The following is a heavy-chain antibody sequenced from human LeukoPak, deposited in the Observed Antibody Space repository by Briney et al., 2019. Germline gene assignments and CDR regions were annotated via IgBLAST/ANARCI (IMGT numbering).Heavy chain of an antibody. CDR3: ASEYYYDTSGYYSLAS. CDR2: ISHSGST. Sequence: SETLSPTHTVSGYSISGGYDWGWNRQPPGKGLEWIGSISHSGSTNYNPSLKSRGTMSVDTSKNQFSLKLRSGTAADTAVYYCASEYYYDTSGYYSLASWGQGHLVTVSS. D-gene: IGHD3-22*01. J-gene: IGHJ4*02. V-gene: IGHV4-38-2*02. CDR1: GYSISGGYD.